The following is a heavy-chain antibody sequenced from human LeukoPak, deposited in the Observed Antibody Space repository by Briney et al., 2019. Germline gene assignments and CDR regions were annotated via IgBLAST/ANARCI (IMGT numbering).Heavy chain of an antibody. CDR2: ISSSSSTI. CDR3: ARDLGIVGASNDY. Sequence: GGSLRLSCAASGFTFSSYSMNWVRQAPGKGLEWVSYISSSSSTIYYADSVKGRFTISRDNAKNSLYLQMNSLRAEDTAVYYCARDLGIVGASNDYWGQGTLVTVSS. CDR1: GFTFSSYS. D-gene: IGHD1-26*01. J-gene: IGHJ4*02. V-gene: IGHV3-48*01.